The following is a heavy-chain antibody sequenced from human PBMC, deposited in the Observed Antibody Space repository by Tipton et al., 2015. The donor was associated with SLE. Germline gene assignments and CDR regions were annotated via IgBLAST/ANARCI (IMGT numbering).Heavy chain of an antibody. Sequence: TLSLTCTVSGGSISSGSYYWSWIRQPAGKGLEWIGHIYATGITNYNPSLKSRVTISVDTSKNQFSLKLSSVTAADTAVYYCARRFSVATPFNAFDIWGQGTLVTVSS. V-gene: IGHV4-61*09. CDR1: GGSISSGSYY. J-gene: IGHJ3*02. D-gene: IGHD6-6*01. CDR3: ARRFSVATPFNAFDI. CDR2: IYATGIT.